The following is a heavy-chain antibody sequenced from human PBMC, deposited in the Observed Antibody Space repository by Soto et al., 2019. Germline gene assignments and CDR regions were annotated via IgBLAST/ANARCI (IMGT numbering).Heavy chain of an antibody. CDR1: GFTFSSYA. V-gene: IGHV3-30-3*01. Sequence: SGGSLRLSCAASGFTFSSYAMHLVRQAPGKGLEWVAVISYDGSNKYYADSVKGRFTISRDNSKNTLYLQMNSLRAEDTAVYYCARVLGAGSIAAAGHYYYYGMDVWGQGTTVTVSS. CDR3: ARVLGAGSIAAAGHYYYYGMDV. J-gene: IGHJ6*02. D-gene: IGHD6-13*01. CDR2: ISYDGSNK.